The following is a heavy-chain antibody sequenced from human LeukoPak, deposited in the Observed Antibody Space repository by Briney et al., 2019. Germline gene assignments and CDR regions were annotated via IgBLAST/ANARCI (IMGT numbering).Heavy chain of an antibody. Sequence: GASVKVSCKASGYTFTSYYMHWVRQAPGQGLEWMGWINPNSGGTNYAQKFQGRVTMTRDTSISTAYMELSRLRSDDTAVYYCARDHSNYGDYVDYWGQGTLVTVSS. CDR2: INPNSGGT. V-gene: IGHV1-2*02. J-gene: IGHJ4*02. CDR3: ARDHSNYGDYVDY. D-gene: IGHD4-17*01. CDR1: GYTFTSYY.